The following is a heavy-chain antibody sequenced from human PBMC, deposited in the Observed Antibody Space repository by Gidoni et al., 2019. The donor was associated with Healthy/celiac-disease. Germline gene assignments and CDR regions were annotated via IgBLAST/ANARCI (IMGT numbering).Heavy chain of an antibody. D-gene: IGHD1-26*01. J-gene: IGHJ2*01. V-gene: IGHV1-69*01. Sequence: QVQLVQSGAEVKKPGSSVKVSCKASGGTFSSYAISWVRQAPGQGLEWMGGIIPIFGTANYAQKFQGRVTITADESTSTAYIELSSLRSEDTAGYYCARVLEKASGSRNWYFDLWGRGTLVTVSS. CDR2: IIPIFGTA. CDR3: ARVLEKASGSRNWYFDL. CDR1: GGTFSSYA.